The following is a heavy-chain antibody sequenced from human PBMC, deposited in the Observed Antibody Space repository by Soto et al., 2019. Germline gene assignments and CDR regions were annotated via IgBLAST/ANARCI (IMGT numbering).Heavy chain of an antibody. CDR2: INPNGGST. D-gene: IGHD6-13*01. CDR1: GYIFINYY. Sequence: QVHLVQSGAEVKKPGASVKVSCKASGYIFINYYIHWVRQAPGQGLEWIGIINPNGGSTNYAQKFRGRVTMTRETSKSTVYMDLSSRRSDDTAVYYCARDLAAADYWGQGTLVTVSS. J-gene: IGHJ4*02. V-gene: IGHV1-46*01. CDR3: ARDLAAADY.